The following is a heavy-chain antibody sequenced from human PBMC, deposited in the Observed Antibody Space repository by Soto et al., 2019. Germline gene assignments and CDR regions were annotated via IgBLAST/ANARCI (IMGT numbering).Heavy chain of an antibody. J-gene: IGHJ6*02. D-gene: IGHD2-8*01. CDR1: GGTFSSYA. Sequence: SVKVSCKASGGTFSSYAISWVRQAPGQGLEWMGGIIPIFGTANYAQKFQGRVTITADESTSTAYMELSSLRSEDTAVYYCARYSGYCTNGVCYTYYYYGMDVWGQGTTVTVS. CDR3: ARYSGYCTNGVCYTYYYYGMDV. CDR2: IIPIFGTA. V-gene: IGHV1-69*13.